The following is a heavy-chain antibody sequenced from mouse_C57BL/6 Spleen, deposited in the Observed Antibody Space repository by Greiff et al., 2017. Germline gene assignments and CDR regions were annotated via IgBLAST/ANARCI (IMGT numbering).Heavy chain of an antibody. CDR2: IHPNSGST. V-gene: IGHV1-64*01. CDR1: GYTFTDSW. CDR3: ARSGAYCSNYDAMEY. J-gene: IGHJ4*01. Sequence: VKLQQPGAELVKPGASVKLSCKASGYTFTDSWMPWVKQRPDQGLEWIGLIHPNSGSTNYNEKFKGKATLTVDKSSSTAYMQLSSLTSEDSAVYYCARSGAYCSNYDAMEYWGQGASVTVSS. D-gene: IGHD2-5*01.